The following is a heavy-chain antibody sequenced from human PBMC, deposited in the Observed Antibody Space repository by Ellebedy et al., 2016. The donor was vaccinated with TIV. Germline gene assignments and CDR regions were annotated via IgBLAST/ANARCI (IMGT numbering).Heavy chain of an antibody. CDR2: IYHSGNT. Sequence: GSLRLSCTVSGYSISSGYYWGWIRQPPGKGLEWIGSIYHSGNTYYNPSLKSRVTISVDTSKNQFSLKLSSVTAADTAVYYCATRSGAAIGAFYYYYGMDVWGQGTTVTVSS. J-gene: IGHJ6*02. D-gene: IGHD2-2*01. CDR3: ATRSGAAIGAFYYYYGMDV. V-gene: IGHV4-38-2*02. CDR1: GYSISSGYY.